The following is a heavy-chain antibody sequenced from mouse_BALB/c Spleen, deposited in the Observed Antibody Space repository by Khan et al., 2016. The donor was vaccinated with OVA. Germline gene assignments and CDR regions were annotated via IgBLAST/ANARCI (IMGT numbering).Heavy chain of an antibody. J-gene: IGHJ2*01. V-gene: IGHV1S136*01. CDR1: GYIFTNYV. D-gene: IGHD4-1*01. Sequence: VQLKESGPELVKPGASVKMSCKASGYIFTNYVLHWVKQKPGQGLEWIGYINPYNGGTQYHEKFKGKATLASDKSSITAYMALSSLTSEDSAVYYCARGNWQSYDFDYWGQGTTRTLSS. CDR3: ARGNWQSYDFDY. CDR2: INPYNGGT.